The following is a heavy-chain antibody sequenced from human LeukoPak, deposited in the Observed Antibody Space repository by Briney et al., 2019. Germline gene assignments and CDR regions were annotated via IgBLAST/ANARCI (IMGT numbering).Heavy chain of an antibody. V-gene: IGHV3-74*01. Sequence: GGSLRLSCAASGFTFNNHWMHWVRQAPGKGLMWVPRINNDGSDTTYADSVKGRFTMSRDNAKNTLFLQMNSLRAEDTAVYHCVRGSMGPDYWGQGTLVTVSS. CDR1: GFTFNNHW. CDR3: VRGSMGPDY. J-gene: IGHJ4*02. CDR2: INNDGSDT.